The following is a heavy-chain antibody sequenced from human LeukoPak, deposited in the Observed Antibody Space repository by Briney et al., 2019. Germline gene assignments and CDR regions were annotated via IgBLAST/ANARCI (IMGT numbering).Heavy chain of an antibody. CDR1: GFTFSDYS. D-gene: IGHD1-20*01. Sequence: GGSLRLSCAASGFTFSDYSMNWVRRAPGRGLEWISYIGLASGFVSYADSVKGRFTISSDTARNSVYLQMNSLRAEDTAVYYCARDHNWAFDYWGQGALVAVSS. CDR2: IGLASGFV. V-gene: IGHV3-21*05. J-gene: IGHJ4*02. CDR3: ARDHNWAFDY.